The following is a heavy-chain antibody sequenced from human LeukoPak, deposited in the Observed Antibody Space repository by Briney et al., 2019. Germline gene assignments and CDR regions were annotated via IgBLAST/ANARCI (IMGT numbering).Heavy chain of an antibody. D-gene: IGHD2-21*01. CDR1: GFTFSSYS. J-gene: IGHJ4*02. Sequence: GGSLRLSXAASGFTFSSYSMNWVGQAPGKGLEWVSYISSSSSTIYYADSVKGRFTISRDNAKNSLYLQMNSLRAEDTAVYYCARAPPYCGGDCPFDYWGQGTLVTVSS. V-gene: IGHV3-48*01. CDR2: ISSSSSTI. CDR3: ARAPPYCGGDCPFDY.